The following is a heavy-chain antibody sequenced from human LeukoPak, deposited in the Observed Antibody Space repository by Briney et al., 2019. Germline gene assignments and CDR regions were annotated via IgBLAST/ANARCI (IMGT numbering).Heavy chain of an antibody. CDR2: FDPEDGET. CDR1: GYTPTELS. J-gene: IGHJ3*02. D-gene: IGHD2-21*02. V-gene: IGHV1-24*01. CDR3: ATDSAYCGGDCYSDAFDI. Sequence: ASVTVSCKVSGYTPTELSMHWVRQAPGKGLEWMGGFDPEDGETIYAQKFQGRVTMTEDTSTDTAYMELSSLRSEDTAVYYCATDSAYCGGDCYSDAFDIWGQGTMVTVSS.